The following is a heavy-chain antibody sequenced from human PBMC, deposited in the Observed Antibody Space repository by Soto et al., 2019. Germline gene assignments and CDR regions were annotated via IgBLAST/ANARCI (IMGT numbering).Heavy chain of an antibody. Sequence: QVQLQESGPGLVKPSQTLSLTCTVSGGSISSGGYYWSWIRQHPGKGLAWIGYIYYSGRTYYKPSLKRRVTISVATSNNQYSLELSSVTSADPAVYYCARHPNYWGKGTRVTVSS. CDR2: IYYSGRT. CDR1: GGSISSGGYY. CDR3: ARHPNY. J-gene: IGHJ4*02. V-gene: IGHV4-31*03.